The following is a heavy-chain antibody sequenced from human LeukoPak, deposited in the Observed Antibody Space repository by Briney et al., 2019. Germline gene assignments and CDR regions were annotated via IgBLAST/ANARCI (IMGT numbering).Heavy chain of an antibody. CDR3: AKQEGMGSGYFDY. Sequence: TGGSLRLSCAASGFTFGSYAMNWVRQAPGKGLEWVSGIGGLGGTTFYSDSVKGRFTISRDNSKNTLYLQMNSLRAEDTAVYYCAKQEGMGSGYFDYWGQGTLVTVSS. J-gene: IGHJ4*02. CDR2: IGGLGGTT. V-gene: IGHV3-23*01. D-gene: IGHD3-22*01. CDR1: GFTFGSYA.